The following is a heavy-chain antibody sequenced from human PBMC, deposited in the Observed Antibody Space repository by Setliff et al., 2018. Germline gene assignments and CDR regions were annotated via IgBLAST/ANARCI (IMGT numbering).Heavy chain of an antibody. Sequence: GSLRLSCAASGFPFSYYWMSWVRQAPGKGLEWVANIQQDGSEKYHVDSVMGRFTISRDNAKNTLYLQMNSLRAEDTAVYYCARARYCSSTSCYYYYYMDVWGKGTTVTVSS. CDR2: IQQDGSEK. J-gene: IGHJ6*03. CDR3: ARARYCSSTSCYYYYYMDV. V-gene: IGHV3-7*01. D-gene: IGHD2-2*01. CDR1: GFPFSYYW.